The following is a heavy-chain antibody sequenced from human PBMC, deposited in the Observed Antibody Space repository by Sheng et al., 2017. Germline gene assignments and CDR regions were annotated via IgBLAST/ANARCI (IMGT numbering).Heavy chain of an antibody. CDR3: AKWGYNWDWFDP. J-gene: IGHJ5*02. D-gene: IGHD1-20*01. CDR2: VDDSGNT. CDR1: GGSISSGTYY. V-gene: IGHV4-39*07. Sequence: QLQLQESGPGLVKPSETLSLTCTVSGGSISSGTYYWGWIRQPPGKGLDWIGSVDDSGNTYYNPSLKSRVTISIDTPKNRFSLKLSSVTAADTAVYYCAKWGYNWDWFDPWGQGTLVTVSS.